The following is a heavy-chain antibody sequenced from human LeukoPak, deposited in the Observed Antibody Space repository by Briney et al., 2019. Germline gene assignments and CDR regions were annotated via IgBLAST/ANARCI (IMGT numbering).Heavy chain of an antibody. Sequence: PGGSLRLSCAASGLTFSSYGMHWVRQAPGKGLGWVAVIWYDGSNKYYVDSVKGRFTISRDNSKNTLYLQMNSLRAEDTAVYYCARDQSPGAAAGQYLDYWGQGTLVTVSS. CDR3: ARDQSPGAAAGQYLDY. D-gene: IGHD6-13*01. CDR2: IWYDGSNK. J-gene: IGHJ4*02. V-gene: IGHV3-33*01. CDR1: GLTFSSYG.